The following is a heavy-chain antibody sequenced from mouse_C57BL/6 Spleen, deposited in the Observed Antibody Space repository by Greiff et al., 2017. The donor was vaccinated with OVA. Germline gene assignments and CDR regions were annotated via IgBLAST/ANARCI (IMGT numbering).Heavy chain of an antibody. CDR3: ATPFTTVVATDY. V-gene: IGHV1-53*01. J-gene: IGHJ2*01. D-gene: IGHD1-1*01. CDR2: INPSNGGT. CDR1: GYTFTSYW. Sequence: VQLQQPGTELVKPGASVKLSCKASGYTFTSYWMPWVKQRPGQGLEWIGNINPSNGGTNYNEKFKSKATLTVDKSSRTAYMQLSSLTSEDSAVYYCATPFTTVVATDYWGQGTTLTVSS.